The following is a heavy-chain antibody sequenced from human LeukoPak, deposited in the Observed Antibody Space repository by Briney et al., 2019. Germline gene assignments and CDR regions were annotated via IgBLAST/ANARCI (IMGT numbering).Heavy chain of an antibody. J-gene: IGHJ3*02. Sequence: GASVKVSCKASGYTFTSYDINWVRQATGQGLEWMGWMNPNSSNTGYVQKFQGRVTMTRNTSISTAYMELSSLRSEDTAVYYCARGSELWSNAFDIWGQGTMVTVSS. V-gene: IGHV1-8*01. CDR3: ARGSELWSNAFDI. CDR2: MNPNSSNT. CDR1: GYTFTSYD. D-gene: IGHD5-18*01.